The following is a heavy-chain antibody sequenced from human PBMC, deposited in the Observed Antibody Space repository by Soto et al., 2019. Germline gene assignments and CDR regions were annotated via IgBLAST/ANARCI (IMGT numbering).Heavy chain of an antibody. J-gene: IGHJ6*02. D-gene: IGHD3-10*01. CDR1: GYSFTSYW. CDR2: IYPGDSDT. CDR3: ARTMVRGKNYYGVDV. V-gene: IGHV5-51*03. Sequence: EVQLVQSGAEVKKPGESLKISCKGSGYSFTSYWIGWVRQMPGKGLEWMGIIYPGDSDTRYSPSFQGQVTTSADKSISTAYLQWSSLKASDTAMYYCARTMVRGKNYYGVDVWGQGTTVTVSS.